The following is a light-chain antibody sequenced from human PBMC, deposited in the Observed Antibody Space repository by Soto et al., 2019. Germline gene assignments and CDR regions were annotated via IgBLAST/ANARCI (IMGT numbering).Light chain of an antibody. Sequence: DIQMTQSPSTLSGSVGERVTITCRASQTISTYLAWYQQTPGQAPKLLISAASTIPPGVPARFRGSGSGTQFTLTISSLQPEDFATYYCQQLNAYPLTFGGGTKVDIK. CDR3: QQLNAYPLT. V-gene: IGKV1-9*01. CDR2: AAS. CDR1: QTISTY. J-gene: IGKJ4*01.